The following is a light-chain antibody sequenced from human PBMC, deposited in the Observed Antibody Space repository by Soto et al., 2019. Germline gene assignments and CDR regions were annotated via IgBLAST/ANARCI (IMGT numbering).Light chain of an antibody. V-gene: IGKV1-6*02. CDR3: LQDYNYPRT. J-gene: IGKJ1*01. CDR2: AAS. CDR1: QDIRNE. Sequence: AIQMTQSPSSLSAAVGDRVTITCRASQDIRNELGWYQQKPGKAPNLLIYAASSLHTGVPSRFSGSGSGPYFTLTISGLQPDDFATYYCLQDYNYPRTFGRGTKVEVK.